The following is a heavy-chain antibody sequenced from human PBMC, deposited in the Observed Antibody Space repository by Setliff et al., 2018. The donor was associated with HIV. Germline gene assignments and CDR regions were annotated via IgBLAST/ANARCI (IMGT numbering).Heavy chain of an antibody. D-gene: IGHD1-26*01. CDR1: GFNFSSHT. J-gene: IGHJ4*02. V-gene: IGHV3-21*04. CDR2: ISSTGTYI. Sequence: GGSLRLSCAASGFNFSSHTMNWIRQAPGKGLEWVSSISSTGTYIYYADSMKGRFTISRDNAKNSLYLQMNSLRAEDTALYYCTKREAGAKPFDYWGRGTLVTVSS. CDR3: TKREAGAKPFDY.